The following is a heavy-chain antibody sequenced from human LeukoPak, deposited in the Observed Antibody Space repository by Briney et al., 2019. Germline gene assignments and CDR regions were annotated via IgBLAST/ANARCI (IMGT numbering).Heavy chain of an antibody. Sequence: SETLSLTCTVSGGSISSYYWSWTRQPPGKGLEWIGYIYYSGSTNYNPSLKSRATISVDTSKNQFSLKLSSVTAADTAVYYCARRNGDYDYYFDYWGQGTLVTVSS. CDR1: GGSISSYY. D-gene: IGHD4-17*01. CDR3: ARRNGDYDYYFDY. CDR2: IYYSGST. V-gene: IGHV4-59*08. J-gene: IGHJ4*02.